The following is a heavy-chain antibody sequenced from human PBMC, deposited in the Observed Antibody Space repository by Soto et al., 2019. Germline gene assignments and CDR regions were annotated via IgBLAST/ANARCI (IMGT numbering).Heavy chain of an antibody. CDR1: GDAISSSVW. CDR2: VLHTGNT. J-gene: IGHJ4*02. V-gene: IGHV4-4*02. D-gene: IGHD7-27*01. CDR3: ARKAWVRFDY. Sequence: SETLSLTGAVSGDAISSSVWWTWVRQPPGKGLEWIGEVLHTGNTNYNPSLKSRVTMSVDKSTNEFSLKVTAVTAADTAIYYCARKAWVRFDYWGQGALVTVSS.